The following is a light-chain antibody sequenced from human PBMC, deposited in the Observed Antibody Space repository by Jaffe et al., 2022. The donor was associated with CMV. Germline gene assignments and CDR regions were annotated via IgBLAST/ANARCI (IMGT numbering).Light chain of an antibody. CDR1: QSVNSN. CDR3: QQYNNWPRT. V-gene: IGKV3-15*01. Sequence: EIVMTQSPATLSVSPGERATLSCRASQSVNSNLAWYQQKPGQAPRLLIYGTSTRATGIPARFSGDESGTEFTLTISSLQSEDFAVYYCQQYNNWPRTFGQGTKLEIK. CDR2: GTS. J-gene: IGKJ2*01.